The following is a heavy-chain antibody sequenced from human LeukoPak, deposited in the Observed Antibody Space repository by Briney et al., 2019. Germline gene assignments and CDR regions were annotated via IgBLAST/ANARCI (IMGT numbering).Heavy chain of an antibody. CDR1: GYTFTSYY. CDR3: ANYYYDSSGYYGPFGH. D-gene: IGHD3-22*01. V-gene: IGHV1-46*01. CDR2: INPSGGST. Sequence: GASVKVSCKASGYTFTSYYMHWVRQAPGQGLEWMGIINPSGGSTSYAQKFQGRVTMTRDTSTSTVYMELSSLRSEDTAVYYRANYYYDSSGYYGPFGHWGQGTLVTVSS. J-gene: IGHJ4*02.